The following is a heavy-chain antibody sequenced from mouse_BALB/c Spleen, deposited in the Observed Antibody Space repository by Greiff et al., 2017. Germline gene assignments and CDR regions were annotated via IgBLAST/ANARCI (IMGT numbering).Heavy chain of an antibody. D-gene: IGHD1-1*01. J-gene: IGHJ2*01. V-gene: IGHV3-2*02. CDR1: GYSITSDYA. CDR2: ISYSGST. CDR3: ARRDYYGSFDY. Sequence: VQLQQSGPGLVKPSQSLSLTCTVTGYSITSDYAWNWIRQFPGNKLEWMGYISYSGSTSYNPSLKSRISITRDTSKNQFFLQLNSVTTEDTATYYCARRDYYGSFDYWGQGTTLTVSS.